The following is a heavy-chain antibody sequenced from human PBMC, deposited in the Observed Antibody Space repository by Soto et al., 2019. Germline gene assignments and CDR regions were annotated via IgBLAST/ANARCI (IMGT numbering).Heavy chain of an antibody. Sequence: QVQLVQSGAEVKKPGSSVKVSCKASGGTFSSYAISWVRQAPGQGLEWMGGIIPIFGTANYAQKFQGRVTITADESTSTAYMELSSLRSEDTAVYYCARGFTQGRVMGTRAWAFDIWGQGTMVTVSS. CDR1: GGTFSSYA. J-gene: IGHJ3*02. D-gene: IGHD3-16*01. V-gene: IGHV1-69*01. CDR2: IIPIFGTA. CDR3: ARGFTQGRVMGTRAWAFDI.